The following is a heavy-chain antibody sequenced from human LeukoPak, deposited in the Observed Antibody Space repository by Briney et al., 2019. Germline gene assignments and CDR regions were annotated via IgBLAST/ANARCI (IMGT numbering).Heavy chain of an antibody. CDR1: GYTFTDYY. D-gene: IGHD1-26*01. CDR3: ATDWSDTNTRGLVHYYYYMDV. J-gene: IGHJ6*03. Sequence: ATVKISCKVSGYTFTDYYMHWVQQAPGKGLEWMGLVDPEDGETIYAEKFQGRVTITAHTSTDTAYMELSSLRSEDTAVYYCATDWSDTNTRGLVHYYYYMDVWGKGTTVTVSS. V-gene: IGHV1-69-2*01. CDR2: VDPEDGET.